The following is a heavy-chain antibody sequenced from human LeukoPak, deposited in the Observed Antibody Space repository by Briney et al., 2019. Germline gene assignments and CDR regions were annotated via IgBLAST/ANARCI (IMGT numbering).Heavy chain of an antibody. Sequence: GRSLRLSCAASGFSFSSFGMHWVRQAPGKGLEWLSVISYDGNNKYYADFVKGRFTISRDNSKSTLYLQMNSLRPEDTAVYYCAKKPGVGNNAQYWGQGTRVTVSS. J-gene: IGHJ4*02. CDR3: AKKPGVGNNAQY. CDR2: ISYDGNNK. CDR1: GFSFSSFG. V-gene: IGHV3-30*18. D-gene: IGHD2-8*01.